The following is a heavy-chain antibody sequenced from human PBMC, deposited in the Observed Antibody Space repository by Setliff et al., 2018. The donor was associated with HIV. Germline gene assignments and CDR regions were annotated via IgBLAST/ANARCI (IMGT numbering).Heavy chain of an antibody. CDR1: GFTFSSAW. J-gene: IGHJ4*02. CDR2: IKEDGSET. D-gene: IGHD6-19*01. Sequence: GGSLRLSCAASGFTFSSAWMGWVRQAPAKGLEWVANIKEDGSETYFVDSLKGRFTASRDNARNSLYLQMNSLRAEDTAVYYCASVLFNRKGWHWDRWGQGTLVTVSS. V-gene: IGHV3-7*03. CDR3: ASVLFNRKGWHWDR.